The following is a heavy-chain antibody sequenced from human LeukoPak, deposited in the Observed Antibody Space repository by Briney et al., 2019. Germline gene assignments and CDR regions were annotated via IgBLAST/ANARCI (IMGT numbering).Heavy chain of an antibody. D-gene: IGHD3-10*01. J-gene: IGHJ3*02. V-gene: IGHV3-23*01. CDR2: ISGSGSST. CDR3: AKDHSSGYPDAFDI. Sequence: GGSLTLSCAASGFTFNSYAMSWLRQAPGKGLDWVSAISGSGSSTYYADSVKGRFTISRDNSKNTLYLQMNSLRAEDTAVYYCAKDHSSGYPDAFDIWGQGTMVTVSS. CDR1: GFTFNSYA.